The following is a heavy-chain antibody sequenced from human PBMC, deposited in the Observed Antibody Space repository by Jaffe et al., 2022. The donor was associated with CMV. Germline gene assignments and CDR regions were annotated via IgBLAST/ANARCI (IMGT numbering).Heavy chain of an antibody. CDR2: ISGSGGST. V-gene: IGHV3-23*01. J-gene: IGHJ1*01. D-gene: IGHD3-22*01. CDR1: GFTFSSYA. Sequence: EVQLLESGGGLVQPGGSLRLSCAASGFTFSSYAMSWVRQAPGKGLEWVSAISGSGGSTYYADSVKGRFTISRDNSKNTLYLQMNSLRAEDTAVYYCAKGVRGYYDSSGYYSTAEYFQHWGQGTLVTVSS. CDR3: AKGVRGYYDSSGYYSTAEYFQH.